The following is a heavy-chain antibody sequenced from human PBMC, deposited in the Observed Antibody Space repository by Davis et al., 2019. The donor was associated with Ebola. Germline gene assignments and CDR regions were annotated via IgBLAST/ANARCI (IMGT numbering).Heavy chain of an antibody. D-gene: IGHD2-21*02. CDR2: IRFDGSDK. CDR3: AKILRDSSNFDY. J-gene: IGHJ4*02. Sequence: PGGSLRLSCAASGFRFKNYAMHWVRQAPGKGLEWVAFIRFDGSDKYYADSVKGRFTISRGNSKNTLFLQMNSLRTEDTAVYFCAKILRDSSNFDYWGQGTLVTVSS. CDR1: GFRFKNYA. V-gene: IGHV3-30*02.